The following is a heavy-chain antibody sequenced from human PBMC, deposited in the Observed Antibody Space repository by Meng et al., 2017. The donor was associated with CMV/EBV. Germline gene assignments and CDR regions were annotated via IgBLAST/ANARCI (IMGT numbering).Heavy chain of an antibody. CDR3: AKGRVPDYSMVASFDP. D-gene: IGHD4-11*01. CDR2: ISGSGGST. CDR1: GLTFGSYA. V-gene: IGHV3-23*01. Sequence: GESLKISCAASGLTFGSYAMSRVRQAPGKGLEWVSAISGSGGSTYYADSVKGRFTISRDNSKNTLYLQMNSLRADDTAVYYCAKGRVPDYSMVASFDPWGQGTLVTVSS. J-gene: IGHJ5*02.